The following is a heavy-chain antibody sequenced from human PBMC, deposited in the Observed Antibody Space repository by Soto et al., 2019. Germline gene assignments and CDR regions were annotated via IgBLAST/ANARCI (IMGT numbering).Heavy chain of an antibody. J-gene: IGHJ6*02. CDR2: ISSSGTTT. Sequence: EVQLAESGGGLVQPGGSLRLSCGVSGFSFSSYGMNWVRQAPGKGLEWVSYISSSGTTTYYADSVKGRFTMSRDNAKNSLFLQMTSLRVEDTAVYYCVRDRYRIIAVPPYGVDVWGQGTTVTVS. CDR3: VRDRYRIIAVPPYGVDV. V-gene: IGHV3-48*03. D-gene: IGHD3-16*02. CDR1: GFSFSSYG.